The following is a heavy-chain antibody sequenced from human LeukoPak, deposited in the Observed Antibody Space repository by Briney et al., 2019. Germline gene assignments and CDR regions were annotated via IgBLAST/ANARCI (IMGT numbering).Heavy chain of an antibody. CDR3: ARQMVVTAIPGWFDP. V-gene: IGHV5-51*01. CDR2: IYPGDSDT. Sequence: GEPLKISCKGCGYSFTSYWIGWVRQMPGKGLEWMGIIYPGDSDTRYSPSFQGQVTISADKSISTAYLQWSSLKASDTAMYYCARQMVVTAIPGWFDPWGQGTLVTVSS. CDR1: GYSFTSYW. D-gene: IGHD2-21*02. J-gene: IGHJ5*02.